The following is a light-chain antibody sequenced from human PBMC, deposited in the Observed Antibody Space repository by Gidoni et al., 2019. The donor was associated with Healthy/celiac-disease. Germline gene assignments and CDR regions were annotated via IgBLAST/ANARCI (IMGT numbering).Light chain of an antibody. CDR1: SSNIGSNT. CDR2: SNN. J-gene: IGLJ2*01. CDR3: AAWDDSLNGVV. Sequence: QSVLTQPPSASGPPRQGVTISCAGSSSNIGSNTVNWYQQLPGTAPKLLIYSNNQRPSGVPDRFSGSKSGTSASLAISGLQSEDEADYYCAAWDDSLNGVVFGGGTKLTVL. V-gene: IGLV1-44*01.